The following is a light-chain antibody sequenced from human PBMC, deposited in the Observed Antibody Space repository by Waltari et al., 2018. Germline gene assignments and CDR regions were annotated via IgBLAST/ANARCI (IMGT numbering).Light chain of an antibody. V-gene: IGKV4-1*01. CDR2: WAS. J-gene: IGKJ3*01. CDR1: QSLLYSSNNKHY. CDR3: HQYYSTPFT. Sequence: DIVMTHAPDSLAVTMGDRATNNCNPSQSLLYSSNNKHYLAWYQQEPGQPPKLLLYWASTRESGVPDRFSGSGSGTDFTLTISSLQAEDVAVYYCHQYYSTPFTFGPGTKVDIK.